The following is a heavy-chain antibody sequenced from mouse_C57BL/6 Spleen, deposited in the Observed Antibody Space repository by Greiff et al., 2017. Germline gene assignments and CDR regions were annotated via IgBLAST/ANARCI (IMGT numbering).Heavy chain of an antibody. Sequence: VQLQQPGAELVKPGASVKLSCKASGYTFTSYWMQWVKQRPGQGLEWIGEIDPSDSYTNYNQKFKGKATLTVDTSSSTAYMQLSSLTSEDSAVYYCARAGDGSSLYYFDYWGQGTTLTVSS. CDR2: IDPSDSYT. V-gene: IGHV1-50*01. CDR3: ARAGDGSSLYYFDY. J-gene: IGHJ2*01. D-gene: IGHD1-1*01. CDR1: GYTFTSYW.